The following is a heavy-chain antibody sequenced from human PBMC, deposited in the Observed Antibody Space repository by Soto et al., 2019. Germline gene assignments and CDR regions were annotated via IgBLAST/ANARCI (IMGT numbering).Heavy chain of an antibody. CDR2: ISSKSSYK. Sequence: EVQLVESGGDLVKPGGSLRLSCAASGFTFSSYSMSWVRQAPGKGLEWVSSISSKSSYKYFADSMKDRFTISRDNAKNSLYLQMNSLRVEDKAVYYCARDPLYCGGDCYFDFWGQGTLVTVSS. D-gene: IGHD2-21*02. CDR3: ARDPLYCGGDCYFDF. J-gene: IGHJ4*02. CDR1: GFTFSSYS. V-gene: IGHV3-21*01.